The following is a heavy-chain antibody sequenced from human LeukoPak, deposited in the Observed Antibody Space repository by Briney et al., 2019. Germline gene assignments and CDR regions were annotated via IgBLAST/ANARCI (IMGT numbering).Heavy chain of an antibody. CDR2: IWYDGSNK. CDR1: GFTFSSYG. D-gene: IGHD6-19*01. J-gene: IGHJ3*02. CDR3: ARERRAPYSSGWCGPNDAFDI. Sequence: QSGGSLRLSCAASGFTFSSYGMHWVRQAPGKGLEWVAVIWYDGSNKYYADSVNGRFTISRDNSKNTLYLQMNSLRAEDMAVYYCARERRAPYSSGWCGPNDAFDIWGQGTMVTVSS. V-gene: IGHV3-33*01.